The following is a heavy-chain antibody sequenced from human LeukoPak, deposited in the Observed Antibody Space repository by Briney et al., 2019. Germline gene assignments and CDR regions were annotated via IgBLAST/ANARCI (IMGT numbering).Heavy chain of an antibody. CDR1: GYTFTSYH. V-gene: IGHV1-46*01. CDR2: INPSGGST. Sequence: ASVKVSCKASGYTFTSYHMHWVRQAPGQGLEWMGIINPSGGSTSYAQRFQGRVTMTRDTSTSTVYMELSSLRSEDTAVYYCARDAGYSSGWYKSGRHFQHWGQGTLVTVSS. D-gene: IGHD6-19*01. CDR3: ARDAGYSSGWYKSGRHFQH. J-gene: IGHJ1*01.